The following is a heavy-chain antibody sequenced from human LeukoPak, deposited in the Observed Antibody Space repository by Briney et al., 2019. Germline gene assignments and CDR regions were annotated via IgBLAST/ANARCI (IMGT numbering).Heavy chain of an antibody. Sequence: PSETLSLTCAVYGGSFSGYYWSWIRQPPGKGLEWIGEINHSGSTNYNPSLKSRVTISVDTSKNQFSLKLSSVTAADTAVYYCARVWYSSSWTIDYWDQGTLVTVSS. J-gene: IGHJ4*02. D-gene: IGHD6-13*01. CDR2: INHSGST. CDR1: GGSFSGYY. CDR3: ARVWYSSSWTIDY. V-gene: IGHV4-34*01.